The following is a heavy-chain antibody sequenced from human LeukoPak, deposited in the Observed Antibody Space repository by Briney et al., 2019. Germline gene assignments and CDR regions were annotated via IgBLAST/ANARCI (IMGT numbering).Heavy chain of an antibody. V-gene: IGHV4-59*01. CDR1: GAYFTNYY. Sequence: SETLSLTCTVSGAYFTNYYWSFIRQPPGKGLEWIGFSSYNGNTNYNPSLKSRVTISVDTSKNQFSLKLSSVTAADTAVYFCARDKSIAASGTFDYWGQGSLVTVSS. CDR3: ARDKSIAASGTFDY. J-gene: IGHJ4*02. CDR2: SSYNGNT. D-gene: IGHD6-25*01.